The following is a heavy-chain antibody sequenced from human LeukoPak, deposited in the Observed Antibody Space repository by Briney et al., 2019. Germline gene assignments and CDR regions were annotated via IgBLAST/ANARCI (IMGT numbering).Heavy chain of an antibody. CDR3: ARVGAMVNRFDY. J-gene: IGHJ4*02. CDR2: IYYSGST. CDR1: GGSISSYY. Sequence: SETLSLTCTVSGGSISSYYWSWIRQPPGKGLEWIGYIYYSGSTNYNPSLKSRVTISVDTSKNQFSLKLSSVTAADTAVYYCARVGAMVNRFDYWGQGTLVTVSS. D-gene: IGHD5-18*01. V-gene: IGHV4-59*01.